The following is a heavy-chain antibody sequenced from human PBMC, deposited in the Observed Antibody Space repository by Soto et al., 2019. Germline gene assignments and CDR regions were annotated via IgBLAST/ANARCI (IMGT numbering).Heavy chain of an antibody. CDR3: AREPRNVDDILTGPVGGNWFDP. Sequence: ASVKVSCKASGYTFTGYYMHWVRQAPGQGLEWMGWINPNSGGTNYAQKFQGWVTMTRDTSISTAYMELSRLRSDDTAVYYCAREPRNVDDILTGPVGGNWFDPWGQGTLVTVSS. CDR2: INPNSGGT. D-gene: IGHD3-9*01. V-gene: IGHV1-2*04. CDR1: GYTFTGYY. J-gene: IGHJ5*02.